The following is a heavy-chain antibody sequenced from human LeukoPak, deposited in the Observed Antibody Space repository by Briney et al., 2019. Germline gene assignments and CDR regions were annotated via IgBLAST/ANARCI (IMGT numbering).Heavy chain of an antibody. D-gene: IGHD3-10*01. V-gene: IGHV4-34*01. CDR2: INNNGVT. J-gene: IGHJ4*02. CDR1: GGSFSGSY. Sequence: SETLSLTCAVYGGSFSGSYRSWIRQPPGKGLEWIGGINNNGVTNCNPSLKSRVIISVDTSKRQSSLRQTSVTAADTAVYICARGIYSRMTLIRGVTGWDYWGQGTLVTVSS. CDR3: ARGIYSRMTLIRGVTGWDY.